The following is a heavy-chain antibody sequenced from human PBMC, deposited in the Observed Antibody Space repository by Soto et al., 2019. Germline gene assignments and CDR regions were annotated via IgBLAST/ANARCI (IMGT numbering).Heavy chain of an antibody. D-gene: IGHD4-17*01. V-gene: IGHV4-34*01. CDR3: ARGRFYGDDRYYYYGMDV. CDR1: GGSFSGYY. CDR2: INHSGST. Sequence: PSETLSLTCAVYGGSFSGYYWSWIRQPPGKGLEWIGEINHSGSTNYNPSLKSRVTITVDTSKNQFSLKLSYVTAADTAVYYFARGRFYGDDRYYYYGMDVWGQGTTVS. J-gene: IGHJ6*02.